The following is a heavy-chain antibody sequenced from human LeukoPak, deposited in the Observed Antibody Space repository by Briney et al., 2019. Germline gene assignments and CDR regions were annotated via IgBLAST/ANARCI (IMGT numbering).Heavy chain of an antibody. CDR2: ISRDGATT. J-gene: IGHJ4*02. CDR1: GFTFRNYW. CDR3: VRLLDIDY. D-gene: IGHD1-1*01. Sequence: GGSLRLSCAASGFTFRNYWMHWVRQAPGRGLVWVSRISRDGATTHYAGSVKGRFTISRDNAKNMVYLQMDSLSAEDTAVYYCVRLLDIDYWGQGTLVTVSS. V-gene: IGHV3-74*01.